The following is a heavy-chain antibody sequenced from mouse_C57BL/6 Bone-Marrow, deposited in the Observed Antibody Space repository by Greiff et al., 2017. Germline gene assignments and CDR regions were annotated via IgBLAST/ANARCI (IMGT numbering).Heavy chain of an antibody. V-gene: IGHV1-15*01. CDR1: GYSFTDYD. CDR2: IDPGPGGT. CDR3: TRRRLY. J-gene: IGHJ2*01. Sequence: VQLQQSGPELVKPGASVQISCKASGYSFTDYDMHWVKQTPVHGLEWIGAIDPGPGGTAYNQKFKGKAILTADKSSSTAYMELSSLASEVSDGEYCTRRRLYWGQGTTLTVSS.